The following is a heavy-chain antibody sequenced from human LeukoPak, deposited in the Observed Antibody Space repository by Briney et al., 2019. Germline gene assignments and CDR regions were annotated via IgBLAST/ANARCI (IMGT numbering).Heavy chain of an antibody. Sequence: KPSQTLSLTCTVSGGSISSGSYHWTWIRQPAGRELEWIGRISTGGSTSYNPSLKSRVTVSVDTSKNQFSLNLNSVTAADTAVYYCARGGVPGANCLDPWGQGTLVTVSS. J-gene: IGHJ5*02. CDR2: ISTGGST. D-gene: IGHD2-2*01. CDR1: GGSISSGSYH. V-gene: IGHV4-61*02. CDR3: ARGGVPGANCLDP.